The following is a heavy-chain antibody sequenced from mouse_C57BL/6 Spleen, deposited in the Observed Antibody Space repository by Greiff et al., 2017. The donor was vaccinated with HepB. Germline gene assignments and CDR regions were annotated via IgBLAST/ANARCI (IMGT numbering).Heavy chain of an antibody. CDR3: ARSPFITTVVALDY. D-gene: IGHD1-1*01. CDR1: GYTFTSYW. CDR2: IDPNSGGT. V-gene: IGHV1-72*01. Sequence: QLQQSGAELVKPGASVKLSCKASGYTFTSYWMHWVKQRPGRGLEWIGRIDPNSGGTKYNEKFKSKATLTVDKPSSTAYMQLSSLTSEASAVYYCARSPFITTVVALDYWGQGTTLTVSS. J-gene: IGHJ2*01.